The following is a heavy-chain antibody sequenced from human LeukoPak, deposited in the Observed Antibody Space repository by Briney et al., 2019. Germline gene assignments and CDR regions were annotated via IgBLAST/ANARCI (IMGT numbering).Heavy chain of an antibody. J-gene: IGHJ3*02. Sequence: TGGSLRLSCAASGFTFSSYAMSWVRQAPGKGLEWVSAISGSGGSTYYADSVKGRFTISRDNSKNTLYLQMNSLRAEDTAVYYCAKDRVYYDSSGYSDAFDIWGQGTMVTVSS. CDR1: GFTFSSYA. V-gene: IGHV3-23*01. CDR3: AKDRVYYDSSGYSDAFDI. CDR2: ISGSGGST. D-gene: IGHD3-22*01.